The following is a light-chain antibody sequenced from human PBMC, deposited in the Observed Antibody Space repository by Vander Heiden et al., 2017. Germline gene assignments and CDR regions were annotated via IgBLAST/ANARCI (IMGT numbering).Light chain of an antibody. CDR1: QSLLHSNGYNY. J-gene: IGKJ5*01. CDR3: MQALQTPIT. V-gene: IGKV2-28*01. CDR2: LGS. Sequence: DIVMTQSPLPLPVTPGEPASIYCRSSQSLLHSNGYNYLDWYLQKPGQSPQLLIYLGSNRASGVPDRFSGSGSGTDFTLKISRVEAEDVGVYYCMQALQTPITFGQGTRLEIK.